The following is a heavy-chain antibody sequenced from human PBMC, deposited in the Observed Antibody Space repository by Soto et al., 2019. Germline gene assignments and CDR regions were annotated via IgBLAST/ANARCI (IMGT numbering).Heavy chain of an antibody. V-gene: IGHV4-59*01. CDR1: GGSISSYY. J-gene: IGHJ5*02. Sequence: SETLSLTCTVSGGSISSYYWSWIRQPPGKGLEWIGYIYYSGSTNYNPSLKSRVTISVDTSKNQFSLKLSSVTAADTAVYYCARRGSSWGGNNWFDPWGQGTLVTVSS. CDR2: IYYSGST. D-gene: IGHD6-13*01. CDR3: ARRGSSWGGNNWFDP.